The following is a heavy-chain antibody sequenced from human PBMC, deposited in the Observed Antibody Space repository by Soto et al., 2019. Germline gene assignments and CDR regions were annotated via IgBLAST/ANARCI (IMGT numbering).Heavy chain of an antibody. J-gene: IGHJ3*02. D-gene: IGHD2-15*01. CDR1: GFTFSSYA. Sequence: PGESLKISCAASGFTFSSYAMHWVRQAPGKGLEWVAVISYDGSNKYYADSVKGRFTISRDNSKNTLYLQMNSLRAEDTAVYYCARALGGLNDAFDIWGQGTMVTVSS. CDR3: ARALGGLNDAFDI. CDR2: ISYDGSNK. V-gene: IGHV3-30-3*01.